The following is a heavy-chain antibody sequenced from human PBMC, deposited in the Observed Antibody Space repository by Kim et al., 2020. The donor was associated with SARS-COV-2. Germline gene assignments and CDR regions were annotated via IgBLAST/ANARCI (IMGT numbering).Heavy chain of an antibody. V-gene: IGHV4-34*01. Sequence: SETLSLICAVYGGSFSGYYWSWIRQPPGKGLEWIGEINHSGSTNYNPSLKSRVTISVDTSKNQFSLKLSSVTAADTAVYYCARGPLSRTEFDYWGQGTLV. CDR3: ARGPLSRTEFDY. CDR1: GGSFSGYY. J-gene: IGHJ4*02. CDR2: INHSGST.